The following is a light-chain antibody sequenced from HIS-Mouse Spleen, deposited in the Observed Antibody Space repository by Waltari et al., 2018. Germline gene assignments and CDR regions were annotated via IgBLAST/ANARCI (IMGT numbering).Light chain of an antibody. Sequence: SYVLTQPPSVSVAPGQTARIPCGGNNIGSKSVHWYQQKPGQAPVLVVYDDSDRPSGIPGRFSGSNSGNTATLTISRVEAGDEADYYCQVWDSSSDHRVFGGGTKLTVL. J-gene: IGLJ3*02. CDR2: DDS. CDR1: NIGSKS. V-gene: IGLV3-21*02. CDR3: QVWDSSSDHRV.